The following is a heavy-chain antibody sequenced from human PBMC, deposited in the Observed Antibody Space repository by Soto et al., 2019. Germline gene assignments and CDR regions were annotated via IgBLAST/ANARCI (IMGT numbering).Heavy chain of an antibody. J-gene: IGHJ6*03. Sequence: SETLSLTCTVSGGSISSGGYYWSWIRQHPGKGLEWIGYIYYSGSTYYNPSLKSRVTISVDTSKNQFSLKLSSVTAADTAVYYCARDFERVPDAMWVKKPYYYMDVWGKGTTVTVSS. CDR1: GGSISSGGYY. D-gene: IGHD2-2*01. CDR2: IYYSGST. CDR3: ARDFERVPDAMWVKKPYYYMDV. V-gene: IGHV4-31*03.